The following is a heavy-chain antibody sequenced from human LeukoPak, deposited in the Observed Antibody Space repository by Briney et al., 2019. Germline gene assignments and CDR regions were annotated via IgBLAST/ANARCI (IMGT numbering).Heavy chain of an antibody. D-gene: IGHD3-22*01. CDR3: ARLPHYYDSSGYPYYFDY. CDR1: GYSFTSYW. V-gene: IGHV5-51*01. Sequence: GESLKISCKGSGYSFTSYWIGWVRQMPGKGLEWMGIIYPGDSDTRYSPSFQGQVTISADKSISTAYLQWSSLKASDTAMYYCARLPHYYDSSGYPYYFDYWGQGTLVTVSS. CDR2: IYPGDSDT. J-gene: IGHJ4*02.